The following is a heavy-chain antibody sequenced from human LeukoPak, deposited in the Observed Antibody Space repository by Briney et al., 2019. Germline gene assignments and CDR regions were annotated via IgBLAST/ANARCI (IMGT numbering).Heavy chain of an antibody. CDR2: FDPEDGET. J-gene: IGHJ3*02. CDR1: GYTLTELS. V-gene: IGHV1-24*01. Sequence: ASVKVSCKVSGYTLTELSMHWVRQAPGKGLEWMGGFDPEDGETIYAQKFQGRVTMTEDTSTDTAYMELSSLRSEDTAVYYCATDRSGSYDPRPYAFDIWGRGTMVTVSS. D-gene: IGHD1-26*01. CDR3: ATDRSGSYDPRPYAFDI.